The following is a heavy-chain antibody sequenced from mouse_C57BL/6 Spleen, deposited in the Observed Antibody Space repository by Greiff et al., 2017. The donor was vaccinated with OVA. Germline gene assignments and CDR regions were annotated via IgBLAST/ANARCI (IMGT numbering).Heavy chain of an antibody. CDR2: ISDGGSYT. CDR1: GFTFSSYA. V-gene: IGHV5-4*01. Sequence: EVKVVESGGGLVKPGGSLKLSCAASGFTFSSYAMSWVRQTPEKRLEWVATISDGGSYTYYPDNVKGRFTISRDNAKNNLYLQMSHLKSEDTAMYYCARERYAMDYWGQGTSVTVSS. J-gene: IGHJ4*01. CDR3: ARERYAMDY.